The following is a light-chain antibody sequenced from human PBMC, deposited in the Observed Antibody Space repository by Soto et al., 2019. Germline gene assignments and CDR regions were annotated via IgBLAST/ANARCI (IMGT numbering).Light chain of an antibody. V-gene: IGKV4-1*01. J-gene: IGKJ5*01. CDR2: WAS. Sequence: DIVMTQSPDSLAVSLGERATINCKSSQSVLYSSNNKNYLAWYQQKPGQPPKALIYWASTRESGVPDRFSGSGSGTDFTLTISSLQAEDVAVYYCQQRSNWPSITFGQVTRLEIK. CDR1: QSVLYSSNNKNY. CDR3: QQRSNWPSIT.